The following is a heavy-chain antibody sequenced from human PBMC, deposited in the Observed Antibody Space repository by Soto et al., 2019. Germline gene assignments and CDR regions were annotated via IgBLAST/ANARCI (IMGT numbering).Heavy chain of an antibody. J-gene: IGHJ3*02. CDR2: ISYDGSNK. CDR1: GFTFSSYG. CDR3: AKDYPHDYIVAHYAFDI. V-gene: IGHV3-30*18. Sequence: QVQLVESGGGVVQPGRSLRLSCAASGFTFSSYGMHWVRQAPGKGLEWVAVISYDGSNKYYADSVKGRFTISRDNSKNSLYLQRNSLRAEDTAVYYCAKDYPHDYIVAHYAFDIWGQGTMVTVSS. D-gene: IGHD2-15*01.